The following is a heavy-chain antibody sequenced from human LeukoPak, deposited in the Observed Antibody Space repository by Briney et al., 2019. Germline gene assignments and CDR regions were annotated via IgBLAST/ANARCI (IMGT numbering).Heavy chain of an antibody. D-gene: IGHD3-22*01. CDR2: ISPTGSRI. V-gene: IGHV3-11*01. Sequence: GGSLRLSCAASGFTFTDYYMSWIRQPPGKGLEWISYISPTGSRIYYTDSVKGRFTISRDNAKKSLILQMNSLRADDTAVYYCARDYAGDTSGLVLDYWGQGTLVTVSS. CDR1: GFTFTDYY. J-gene: IGHJ4*02. CDR3: ARDYAGDTSGLVLDY.